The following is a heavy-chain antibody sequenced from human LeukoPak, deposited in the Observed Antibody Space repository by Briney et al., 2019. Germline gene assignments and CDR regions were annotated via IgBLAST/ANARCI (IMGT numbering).Heavy chain of an antibody. Sequence: GGSLRLSCAASGFTFSSYSMNWVRQAPGKGLEWVSYISSSSSTIYYADSVKGRFTISRDNAKNPLYLQMNSLRAEDTAVYYCARDYYYDSSGYPPNIDYWGQGTLVTVSS. V-gene: IGHV3-48*04. J-gene: IGHJ4*02. D-gene: IGHD3-22*01. CDR2: ISSSSSTI. CDR3: ARDYYYDSSGYPPNIDY. CDR1: GFTFSSYS.